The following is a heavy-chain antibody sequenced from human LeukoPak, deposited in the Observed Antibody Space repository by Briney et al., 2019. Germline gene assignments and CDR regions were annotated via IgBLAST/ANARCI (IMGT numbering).Heavy chain of an antibody. CDR1: GFTFSSYS. CDR3: ARVRDYGSGSRDAFDI. Sequence: PGGSLRLSCAASGFTFSSYSMNWVRQAPGKGLEWVSSISSSSSYIYYADSVKGRFTISRDNAKNSLYLQMNSLRAEDTAVYYCARVRDYGSGSRDAFDIWGQGTMVTVSS. D-gene: IGHD3-10*01. V-gene: IGHV3-21*01. J-gene: IGHJ3*02. CDR2: ISSSSSYI.